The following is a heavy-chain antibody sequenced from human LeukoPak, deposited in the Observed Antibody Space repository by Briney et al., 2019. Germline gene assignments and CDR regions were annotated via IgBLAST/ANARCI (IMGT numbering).Heavy chain of an antibody. D-gene: IGHD2-15*01. V-gene: IGHV3-21*01. CDR3: ARVYCSGGSCYPGAFDI. CDR1: GFTFSSYS. Sequence: GGSLRLSCAASGFTFSSYSMNWARQAPGKGLEWVSSISSSSSYIYYADSVKGRFTISRDNAKNSLYLQMNSLRAEDTAVYYCARVYCSGGSCYPGAFDIWGQGTMVTVSS. J-gene: IGHJ3*02. CDR2: ISSSSSYI.